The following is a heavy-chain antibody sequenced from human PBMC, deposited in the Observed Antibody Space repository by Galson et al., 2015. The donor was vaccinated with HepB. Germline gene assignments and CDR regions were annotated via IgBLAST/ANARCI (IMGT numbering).Heavy chain of an antibody. CDR3: AGVVVVPAATYYFDY. CDR2: IYWDDDK. CDR1: GFSLSTSGVG. V-gene: IGHV2-5*02. J-gene: IGHJ4*02. D-gene: IGHD2-2*01. Sequence: PALVKPTQTLTLTCTFSGFSLSTSGVGVGWIRQPPGKALEWLALIYWDDDKRYSPSLKSRLTITKDTSKNQVVLTMTNMDPVDTATYYCAGVVVVPAATYYFDYWGQGTLVTVSS.